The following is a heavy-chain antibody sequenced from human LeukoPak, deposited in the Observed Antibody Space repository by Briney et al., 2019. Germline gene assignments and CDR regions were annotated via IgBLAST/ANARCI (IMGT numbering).Heavy chain of an antibody. CDR3: ARHQGPKQTVRGVRGFDP. V-gene: IGHV4-34*01. D-gene: IGHD3-10*01. CDR1: GGSFSGYY. J-gene: IGHJ5*02. CDR2: INHSGST. Sequence: PSETLSLTCAVYGGSFSGYYWSWIRQPPGKGLEWIGEINHSGSTNYNPSLKSRVTISVDTSKNQFSLKLSSVTAADTAVYYCARHQGPKQTVRGVRGFDPWGQGTLVTVSS.